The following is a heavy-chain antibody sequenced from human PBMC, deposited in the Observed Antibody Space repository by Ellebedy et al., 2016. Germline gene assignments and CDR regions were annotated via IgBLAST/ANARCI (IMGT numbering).Heavy chain of an antibody. J-gene: IGHJ5*02. D-gene: IGHD4-17*01. Sequence: GESLKISXATSGFSVSNYFMTWVRQAPGKGLEWVSTISAGSDTTRLADSVKGRFTISRDSSKNSVYLRMNNLRVEDTAVYYCRPGHYANLWGHGTLVTVSS. CDR1: GFSVSNYF. CDR3: RPGHYANL. V-gene: IGHV3-23*01. CDR2: ISAGSDTT.